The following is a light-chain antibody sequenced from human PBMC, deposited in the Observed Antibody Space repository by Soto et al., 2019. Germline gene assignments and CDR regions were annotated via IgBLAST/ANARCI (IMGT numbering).Light chain of an antibody. V-gene: IGKV1-33*01. J-gene: IGKJ4*01. CDR2: DAS. CDR1: QDISNY. Sequence: DIQMTQSPSSLSASVGDRVTITCQASQDISNYLNWYQQKPGKAPKLLIYDASNLETGVPSRFSGSGSGTDFTFPISTLQPEDIATYYCPQYDNLPLTFGGGTKVEIK. CDR3: PQYDNLPLT.